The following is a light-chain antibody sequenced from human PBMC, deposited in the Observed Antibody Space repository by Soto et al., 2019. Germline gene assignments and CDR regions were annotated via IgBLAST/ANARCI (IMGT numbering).Light chain of an antibody. J-gene: IGKJ1*01. V-gene: IGKV1-9*01. CDR1: QDIGDW. CDR3: QQLNSYPWT. CDR2: AAS. Sequence: DIQMTQSPSTLSGSVGDRVSITCRASQDIGDWLAWYQQKPGKAPKLLVYAASSLQSGVPSRFSGSGSGTEFTLTISSLQPEDFATYYCQQLNSYPWTFGQGTKVDIK.